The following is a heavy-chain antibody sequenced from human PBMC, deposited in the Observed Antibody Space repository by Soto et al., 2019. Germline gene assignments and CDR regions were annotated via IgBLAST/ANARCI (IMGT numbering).Heavy chain of an antibody. J-gene: IGHJ4*02. CDR2: ISSSGDTG. CDR1: GFTFSAYY. D-gene: IGHD6-19*01. CDR3: ARDRGAVVGQYFDY. V-gene: IGHV3-11*01. Sequence: QVQLVDSGGGLVKPGGSLRLSCAASGFTFSAYYMSWIRQAPGKGLEWISYISSSGDTGNYADSVKGRFTVSRDNAKNSLYLQINSLRAEDTAVYYCARDRGAVVGQYFDYWGQGTLVTVSS.